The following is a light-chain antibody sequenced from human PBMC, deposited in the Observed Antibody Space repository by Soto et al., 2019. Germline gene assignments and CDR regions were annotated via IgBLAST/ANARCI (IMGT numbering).Light chain of an antibody. J-gene: IGKJ3*01. CDR2: GAS. V-gene: IGKV3-15*01. CDR1: QSVSSN. Sequence: EIVMTQSPATLSVSPGERATLSCRASQSVSSNLAWYQQKPGQAPRLLIYGASTRATGIPARFSGSGSGTVFILTISSLQSEDFAVYYCQQAGTFVPGTKVNIK. CDR3: QQAGT.